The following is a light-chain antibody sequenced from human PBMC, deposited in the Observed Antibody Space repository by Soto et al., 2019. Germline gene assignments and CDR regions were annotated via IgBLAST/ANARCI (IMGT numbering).Light chain of an antibody. CDR1: QSVIGSY. Sequence: EIVLTQSPDTLSLSPGERATLSCRASQSVIGSYLAWYQQKPGKAPRLLIYAASSRAPGLPDRFSGSGSGTDFTLTISRLQPEDFVLYYCQQYGSSPNTFGQGTKLEIK. CDR3: QQYGSSPNT. V-gene: IGKV3-20*01. CDR2: AAS. J-gene: IGKJ2*01.